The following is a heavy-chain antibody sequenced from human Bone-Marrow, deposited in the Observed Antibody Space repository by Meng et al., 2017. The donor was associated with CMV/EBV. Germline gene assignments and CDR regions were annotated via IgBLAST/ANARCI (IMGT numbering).Heavy chain of an antibody. CDR1: GGSINSYY. D-gene: IGHD3-16*01. J-gene: IGHJ4*02. V-gene: IGHV4-59*01. Sequence: SETMSLTCTVSGGSINSYYWSWIRQPPGKGLEWIGYIYYSGSTNYNPSLESRVTISIDTSKNQFSLKLTAVTAADTAVYYCARQGDLIDYWGRGTLVTVSS. CDR3: ARQGDLIDY. CDR2: IYYSGST.